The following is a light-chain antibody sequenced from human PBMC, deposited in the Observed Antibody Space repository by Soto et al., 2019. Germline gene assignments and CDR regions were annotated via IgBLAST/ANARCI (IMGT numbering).Light chain of an antibody. Sequence: QSVLTQPASVSGSPGQSITISCTGTSSDVGGYNYVSWYQQHPGKAPKLMIYDVSNRPSGVSNRFSGSKSGNTASLTISGLQAEDEADYYCSSRSSSTLVLFGGGTQLTVL. CDR2: DVS. CDR1: SSDVGGYNY. V-gene: IGLV2-14*01. CDR3: SSRSSSTLVL. J-gene: IGLJ2*01.